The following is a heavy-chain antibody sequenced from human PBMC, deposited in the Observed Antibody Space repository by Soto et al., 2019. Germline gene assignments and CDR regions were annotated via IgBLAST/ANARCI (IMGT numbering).Heavy chain of an antibody. D-gene: IGHD6-13*01. CDR3: ARGELAAAGTGYYYYGMDV. V-gene: IGHV1-69*13. CDR2: IIPIFGTA. CDR1: GGTFSSYA. J-gene: IGHJ6*02. Sequence: GASVKVSCKASGGTFSSYAISWVRQAPGQGLEWMGGIIPIFGTANYAQKFQGRVTITADESTSTAYMELSSLRSEDTAVYYCARGELAAAGTGYYYYGMDVWGQGTTVTV.